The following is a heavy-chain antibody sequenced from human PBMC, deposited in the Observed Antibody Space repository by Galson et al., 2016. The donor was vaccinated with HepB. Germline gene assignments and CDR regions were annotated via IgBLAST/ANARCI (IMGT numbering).Heavy chain of an antibody. CDR2: ISTNGRST. D-gene: IGHD2-15*01. J-gene: IGHJ3*02. V-gene: IGHV3-64D*06. CDR3: VKSGYCDISDYFHAFDI. Sequence: SLRLSCAASGFTSGDAMHWVRQAPGKGLEYVSTISTNGRSTYYVDSVRGRFTISRDRSKNTLYLQMSSLRTEDTAMYYCVKSGYCDISDYFHAFDIWGQGTMVTVPS. CDR1: GFTSGDA.